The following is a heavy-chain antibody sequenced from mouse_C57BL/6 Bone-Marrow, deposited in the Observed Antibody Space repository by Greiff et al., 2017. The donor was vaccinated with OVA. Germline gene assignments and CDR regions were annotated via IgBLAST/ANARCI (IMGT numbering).Heavy chain of an antibody. Sequence: EVQGVESGGGLVQPGGSLKLSCAASGFTFSDYGMAWVRQAPRKGPEWVAFISNLAYSIYYADTVTGRFTISRENAKNTLYLEMSSLRSEDTAMYYCARGSIYYDYAMDYWGQGTSVTVSS. CDR2: ISNLAYSI. J-gene: IGHJ4*01. V-gene: IGHV5-15*01. CDR3: ARGSIYYDYAMDY. D-gene: IGHD2-4*01. CDR1: GFTFSDYG.